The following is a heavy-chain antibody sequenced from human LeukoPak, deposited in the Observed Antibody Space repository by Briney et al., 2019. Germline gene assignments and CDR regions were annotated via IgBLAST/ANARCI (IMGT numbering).Heavy chain of an antibody. CDR2: IKQDGSEK. D-gene: IGHD5-18*01. CDR3: ARDTGGGYSCYDC. Sequence: GGSLRLSCAASGFTFSSYWMTWIRQAPGKGLEWVANIKQDGSEKYYVDSVKGRFTISRDNAKNSLYLQMNSLRAEDTAVYYCARDTGGGYSCYDCRGQGTLVTVSS. V-gene: IGHV3-7*01. J-gene: IGHJ4*02. CDR1: GFTFSSYW.